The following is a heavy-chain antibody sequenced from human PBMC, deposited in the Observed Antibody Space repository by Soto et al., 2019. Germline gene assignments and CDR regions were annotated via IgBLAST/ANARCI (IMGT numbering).Heavy chain of an antibody. Sequence: PSQTLSLTCAISGDSVSSNSAAWNWIRQSPSRGLEWLGRTYYRSKWYNDYAVSVKSRITINPDTSKNQFSLQLNSVTPEDTAVYYCARDYCSGGSCPALYFDYWGQGTLVTVS. D-gene: IGHD2-15*01. J-gene: IGHJ4*02. CDR2: TYYRSKWYN. CDR1: GDSVSSNSAA. CDR3: ARDYCSGGSCPALYFDY. V-gene: IGHV6-1*01.